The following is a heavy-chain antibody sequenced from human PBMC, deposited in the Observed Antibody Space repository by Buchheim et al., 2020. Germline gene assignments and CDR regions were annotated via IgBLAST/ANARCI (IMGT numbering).Heavy chain of an antibody. CDR2: IIPIFGTA. V-gene: IGHV1-69*06. J-gene: IGHJ5*02. CDR3: ARAVRDYYDSSGNWFDP. D-gene: IGHD3-22*01. Sequence: QVQLVQSGAEVKKPGASVKVSCKASGYTFTSYDINWVRQAPGQGLEWMGGIIPIFGTANYAQKFQGRVTITADKSTSTAYMELSSLRSEDTAVYYCARAVRDYYDSSGNWFDPWGQGTL. CDR1: GYTFTSYD.